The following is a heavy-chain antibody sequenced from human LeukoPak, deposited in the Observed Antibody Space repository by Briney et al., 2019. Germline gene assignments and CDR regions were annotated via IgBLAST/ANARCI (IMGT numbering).Heavy chain of an antibody. CDR3: ARETANYIWGSFDLYYFYMDV. D-gene: IGHD3-16*01. Sequence: GGSLRLSCAASGFIVSSNYMSWVRQAPGKGLEWVSLSNTDGTTDYADSVKGRFTISRDKSKNTLSLQMNSLRVEDTAVYYCARETANYIWGSFDLYYFYMDVWGKGTTVTVSS. J-gene: IGHJ6*03. CDR2: SNTDGTT. CDR1: GFIVSSNY. V-gene: IGHV3-53*01.